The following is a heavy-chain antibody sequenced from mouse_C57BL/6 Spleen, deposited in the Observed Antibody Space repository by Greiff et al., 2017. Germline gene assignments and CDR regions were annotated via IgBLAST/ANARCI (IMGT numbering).Heavy chain of an antibody. D-gene: IGHD2-3*01. CDR1: GYTFTSYW. CDR3: ERFQIYDGYPFDY. V-gene: IGHV1-55*01. J-gene: IGHJ2*01. CDR2: IYPGSGST. Sequence: VKLVESGAELVKPGASVKMSCKASGYTFTSYWITWVKQRPGQGLEWIGDIYPGSGSTNYNEKFKGKATLTVDTSSSTAYMQLSSLTSEDSAVYYCERFQIYDGYPFDYWGQGTTLTVSS.